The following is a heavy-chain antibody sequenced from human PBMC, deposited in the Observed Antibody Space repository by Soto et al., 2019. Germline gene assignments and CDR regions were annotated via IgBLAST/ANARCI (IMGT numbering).Heavy chain of an antibody. CDR1: GGSFSGYY. J-gene: IGHJ4*02. CDR3: ARGRYYGSGSYSVSFDY. CDR2: INHSGST. V-gene: IGHV4-34*01. D-gene: IGHD3-10*01. Sequence: PSETLSLTCAVYGGSFSGYYWSWIRQPPGKGLEWIGEINHSGSTNYNPSLKSRVTISVDTSKNQFSLKLSSVTAADTAVYYCARGRYYGSGSYSVSFDYWGQGTLVTVSS.